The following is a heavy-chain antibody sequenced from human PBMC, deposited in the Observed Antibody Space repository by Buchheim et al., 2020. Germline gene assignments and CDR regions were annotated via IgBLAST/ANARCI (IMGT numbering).Heavy chain of an antibody. J-gene: IGHJ4*02. Sequence: EVQLVESGGGLLQPGGSLRLSCAASGFTFSDYNMNWVRQAPGKGLEWVSYISSGSDTIYYADSVKGRFTISRDNAKNSLYLQLNSLRAEDTAVYYCARGRIGSYYYFDFWGQGTL. V-gene: IGHV3-48*01. CDR1: GFTFSDYN. CDR2: ISSGSDTI. D-gene: IGHD1-26*01. CDR3: ARGRIGSYYYFDF.